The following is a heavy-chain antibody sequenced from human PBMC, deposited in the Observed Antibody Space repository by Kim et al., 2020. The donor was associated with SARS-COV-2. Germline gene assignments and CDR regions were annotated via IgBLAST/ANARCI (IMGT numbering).Heavy chain of an antibody. Sequence: SETLSLTCAVSGGSISSSNWWSWVRQPPGKGLEWIGEIYHSGSTNYNPSLKSRVTISVDKSKNQFSLKLSSVTAADTAVYYCARVRHADIVVVPAALGISWGQGTLVTVSS. CDR1: GGSISSSNW. CDR3: ARVRHADIVVVPAALGIS. V-gene: IGHV4-4*02. J-gene: IGHJ4*02. CDR2: IYHSGST. D-gene: IGHD2-2*01.